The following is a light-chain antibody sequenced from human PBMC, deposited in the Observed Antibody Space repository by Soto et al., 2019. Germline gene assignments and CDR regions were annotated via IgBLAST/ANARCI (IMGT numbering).Light chain of an antibody. J-gene: IGKJ2*02. CDR1: QSVSSY. CDR2: DAS. CDR3: QQHSSWPRGT. V-gene: IGKV3-11*01. Sequence: EIVLTQSPATLSLSPGERATLSCRASQSVSSYLAWYQQKPGQAPRLLIHDASNRATGIPARFSGSGSGTDLSLPTISHEPEDFALYFCQQHSSWPRGTFGQGTKLEIK.